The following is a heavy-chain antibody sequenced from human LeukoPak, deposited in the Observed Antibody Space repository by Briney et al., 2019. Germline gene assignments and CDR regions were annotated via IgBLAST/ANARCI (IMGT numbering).Heavy chain of an antibody. CDR1: GGTFSSYA. CDR3: ARATTIAARRYGSYYGMDV. D-gene: IGHD6-6*01. V-gene: IGHV1-69*13. Sequence: ASGKVSCKASGGTFSSYAISWVRQAPGQGLEWMGGIIPIFGTANYAQKFQGRVTITADESTSTAYMELSSLRSEDTAVYYCARATTIAARRYGSYYGMDVWGQGTTVTVSS. CDR2: IIPIFGTA. J-gene: IGHJ6*02.